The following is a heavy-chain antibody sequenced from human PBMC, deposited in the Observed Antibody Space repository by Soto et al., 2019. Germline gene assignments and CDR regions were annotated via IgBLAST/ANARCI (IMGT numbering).Heavy chain of an antibody. V-gene: IGHV3-23*01. Sequence: GGSLRLSCAASGFTFSSYAMSWVRQAPGKGLEWVSAISGSGGSTYYADSVKGRFTISRDNSKNTLYLQMNSLRAEDTAVYYCAKVSDTAMVTRGPFDYWGQGTLVTVYS. D-gene: IGHD5-18*01. CDR1: GFTFSSYA. CDR2: ISGSGGST. CDR3: AKVSDTAMVTRGPFDY. J-gene: IGHJ4*02.